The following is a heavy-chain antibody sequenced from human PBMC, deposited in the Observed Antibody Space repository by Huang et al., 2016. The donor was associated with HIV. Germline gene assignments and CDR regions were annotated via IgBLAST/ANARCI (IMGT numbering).Heavy chain of an antibody. CDR3: AKEARAITSALNWFDS. CDR1: GFTFDNFA. D-gene: IGHD6-6*01. CDR2: IGGSGVST. J-gene: IGHJ5*01. V-gene: IGHV3-23*01. Sequence: EVHLLELGGGSVQPGGSLRLSCAASGFTFDNFAMNWVRQVPGKGPEGVSGIGGSGVSTHYADSVKGRFTISRDTSKNTVLLQMNSLRAEDTAVYYCAKEARAITSALNWFDSWGPGILVTVSS.